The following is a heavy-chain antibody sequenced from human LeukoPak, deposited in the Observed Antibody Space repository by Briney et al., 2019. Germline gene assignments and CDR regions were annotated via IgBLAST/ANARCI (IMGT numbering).Heavy chain of an antibody. CDR3: AREYSSSSGDAFDI. Sequence: GGSLRLSCAASGFTFDSYWMSWVRQAPGKGLEWFANIKEDGSEKYYVDSVKGRFTISRDNAKNSLYLQMNSLRAEDTAVYYCAREYSSSSGDAFDIWGQGTMVTVSS. D-gene: IGHD6-13*01. CDR1: GFTFDSYW. CDR2: IKEDGSEK. V-gene: IGHV3-7*01. J-gene: IGHJ3*02.